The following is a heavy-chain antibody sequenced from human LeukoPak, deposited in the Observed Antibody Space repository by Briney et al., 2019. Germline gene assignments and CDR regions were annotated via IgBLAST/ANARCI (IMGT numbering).Heavy chain of an antibody. CDR3: ARQSGGNTWPFDY. Sequence: SETLSLTCTVSGGSISSGSYYWGWVRQPPRKGLEWIATISHSGSTYYNPSLKSRVTISLDTSQNQFSLKLSSVTAADTAVYYCARQSGGNTWPFDYWGQGTPVTVSS. J-gene: IGHJ4*02. CDR1: GGSISSGSYY. V-gene: IGHV4-39*01. CDR2: ISHSGST. D-gene: IGHD1-26*01.